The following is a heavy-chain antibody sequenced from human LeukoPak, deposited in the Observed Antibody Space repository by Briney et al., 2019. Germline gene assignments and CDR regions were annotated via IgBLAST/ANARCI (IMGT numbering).Heavy chain of an antibody. CDR1: GFIFYSYA. Sequence: GGSLRLSCAASGFIFYSYAMHWVRQAPGRGLEYVSAITSNGGSTFYANSVKGRFTISRGNSKNTLYLQMGSLRAEDMAVYYCTRGPGYDYVWGSYRADYWGQGTLVTVSS. CDR3: TRGPGYDYVWGSYRADY. J-gene: IGHJ4*02. D-gene: IGHD3-16*02. CDR2: ITSNGGST. V-gene: IGHV3-64*01.